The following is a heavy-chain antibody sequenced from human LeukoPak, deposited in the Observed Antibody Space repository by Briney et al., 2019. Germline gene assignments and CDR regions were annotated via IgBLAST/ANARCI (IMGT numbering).Heavy chain of an antibody. CDR3: AKVMSKTLYYYGSGSYYKPFDY. J-gene: IGHJ4*02. Sequence: PGGSLRLSCAASGFTFDDYAMHWVRQAPGKGLEWVSGISWNSANIAYADSVKGRFTISRDNSKNTLYLQMNSLRAEDTAVYYCAKVMSKTLYYYGSGSYYKPFDYWGQGTLVTVSS. CDR2: ISWNSANI. V-gene: IGHV3-9*01. D-gene: IGHD3-10*01. CDR1: GFTFDDYA.